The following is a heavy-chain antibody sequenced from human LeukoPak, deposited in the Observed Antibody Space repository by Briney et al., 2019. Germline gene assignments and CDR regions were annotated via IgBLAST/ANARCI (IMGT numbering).Heavy chain of an antibody. Sequence: GASLKISCKVSGSIFTSYCIGWVRQLPGKGLEWMGIIYPGDSGPTYSASFQGQVTISVDQSIHTAYLQWSSLQASDTAMYYCGMSGDRVPLQDDVFDVWGQGTMVTVST. V-gene: IGHV5-51*01. CDR3: GMSGDRVPLQDDVFDV. D-gene: IGHD1-26*01. J-gene: IGHJ3*01. CDR1: GSIFTSYC. CDR2: IYPGDSGP.